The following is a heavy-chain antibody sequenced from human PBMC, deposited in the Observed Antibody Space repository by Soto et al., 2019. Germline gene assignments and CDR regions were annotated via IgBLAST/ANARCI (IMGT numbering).Heavy chain of an antibody. CDR2: IIPIFGTA. Sequence: GASVKVSCKASGGTFSSYAISWVRQAPGQGLEWMGGIIPIFGTANYAQKFQGRVTITADKSTSTAYMELSSLRSEDTAVYYCARDRVQYSGSYSFDYWGQGTLVTVSS. CDR1: GGTFSSYA. J-gene: IGHJ4*02. D-gene: IGHD1-26*01. V-gene: IGHV1-69*06. CDR3: ARDRVQYSGSYSFDY.